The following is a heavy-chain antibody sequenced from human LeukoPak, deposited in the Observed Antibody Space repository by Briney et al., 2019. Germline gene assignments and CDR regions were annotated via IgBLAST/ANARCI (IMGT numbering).Heavy chain of an antibody. Sequence: GGSLRLSCAASGITFRNASMSWVRQAPGKGLEWVGRIKSKTGGGTTDYAAPVKGRFTISRDGSKSTLYLQMNSLTTEDTAVYFCAHRDTTMVRVDYWGQGTLVTVSS. V-gene: IGHV3-15*01. CDR3: AHRDTTMVRVDY. CDR2: IKSKTGGGTT. D-gene: IGHD5-18*01. J-gene: IGHJ4*02. CDR1: GITFRNAS.